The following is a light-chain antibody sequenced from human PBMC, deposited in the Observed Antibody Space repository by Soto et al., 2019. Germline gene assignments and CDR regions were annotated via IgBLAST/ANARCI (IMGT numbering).Light chain of an antibody. CDR2: DAS. J-gene: IGKJ5*01. Sequence: DIVMTQSPDSLAVSLGERGTINCTSSQSVLYSNNKNYLAWYQQKPGKAPTLLIYDASTLERGVPSRFSGTGSGTECTLSIDSLQPDDVATYYCQQYHTSSITFGQGTRLEIK. V-gene: IGKV1-5*01. CDR1: QSVLYSNNKNY. CDR3: QQYHTSSIT.